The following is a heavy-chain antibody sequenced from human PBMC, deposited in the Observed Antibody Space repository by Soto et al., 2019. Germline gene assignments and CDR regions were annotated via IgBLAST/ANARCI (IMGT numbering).Heavy chain of an antibody. CDR2: INPKSGDT. CDR1: GYIFSGHF. D-gene: IGHD3-9*01. J-gene: IGHJ6*02. CDR3: ARDTRGTRGFDEMDV. Sequence: ASVKVPCKASGYIFSGHFIHWMRQPPGQGLEWMGWINPKSGDTNYAQKFQGRVTMTRDTSFNLVYMDLSGLRSDDTAVYYCARDTRGTRGFDEMDVWGQGTKVTVSS. V-gene: IGHV1-2*02.